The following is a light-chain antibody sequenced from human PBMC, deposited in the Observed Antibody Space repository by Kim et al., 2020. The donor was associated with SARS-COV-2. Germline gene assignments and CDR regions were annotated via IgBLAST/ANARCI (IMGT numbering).Light chain of an antibody. CDR2: DDT. V-gene: IGLV3-10*01. CDR1: ALPNTH. J-gene: IGLJ3*02. Sequence: VSPGQTARITCSEEALPNTHASWYHQQSGQAPVLVSYDDTQRPSGIPERFSGSSSGTEATLTISGAQVEDEADYYCYSTEIGKGVFGGETQLTFL. CDR3: YSTEIGKGV.